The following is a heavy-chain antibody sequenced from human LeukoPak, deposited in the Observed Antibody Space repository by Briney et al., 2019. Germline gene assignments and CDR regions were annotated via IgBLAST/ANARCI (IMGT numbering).Heavy chain of an antibody. Sequence: GGSLRLSCAASEFSVGSNYMTWVRQAPGKGLEWVSVIYSGGSTYYADSVKGRFTISRDNSKNTLYLQMNSLRAEDTAVYYCARDSYFDWSPGRMDVWGKGTTVTISS. CDR3: ARDSYFDWSPGRMDV. CDR2: IYSGGST. J-gene: IGHJ6*03. V-gene: IGHV3-53*01. CDR1: EFSVGSNY. D-gene: IGHD3-9*01.